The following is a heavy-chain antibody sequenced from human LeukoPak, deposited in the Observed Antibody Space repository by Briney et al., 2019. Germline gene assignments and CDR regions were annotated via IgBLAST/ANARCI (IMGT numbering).Heavy chain of an antibody. CDR2: IIPIFGTA. Sequence: SVKVSCKASGGTFSSYAISWVRQAPGQGLEWMGGIIPIFGTANYAQKFQGRVTTTADESTSTAYMELSSLRPEDTAVYYCARDEAGEGDNWFDPWGQGTLVTVSS. J-gene: IGHJ5*02. CDR1: GGTFSSYA. D-gene: IGHD7-27*01. V-gene: IGHV1-69*13. CDR3: ARDEAGEGDNWFDP.